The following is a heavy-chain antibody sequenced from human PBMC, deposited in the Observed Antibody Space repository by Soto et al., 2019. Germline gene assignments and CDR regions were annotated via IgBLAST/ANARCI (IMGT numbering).Heavy chain of an antibody. V-gene: IGHV5-10-1*01. CDR3: ARFVVVPAAKGYYGMDV. J-gene: IGHJ6*02. CDR1: GYSFTSYW. CDR2: IDPSDSYT. Sequence: GESLKISCKGSGYSFTSYWISWVRQMPGKGLEWMGRIDPSDSYTNYSPSFQGHVTISADKSISTAYLQWSSLKASDTAMYYCARFVVVPAAKGYYGMDVWGQGTTVTVS. D-gene: IGHD2-2*01.